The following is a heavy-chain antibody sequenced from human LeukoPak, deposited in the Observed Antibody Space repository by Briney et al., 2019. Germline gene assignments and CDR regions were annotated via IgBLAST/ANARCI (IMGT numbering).Heavy chain of an antibody. CDR3: ARDPITSQTNDMGDWFDP. J-gene: IGHJ5*02. CDR2: IYYSGST. CDR1: NGSISSSSFY. Sequence: SETLSLTCTVSNGSISSSSFYWGWIRQPPGKGLEWIGAIYYSGSTYFNPSLKSRVTISVDTSKNQFSVKLSSVTAADTAVYYCARDPITSQTNDMGDWFDPWGQGTLVTVSS. D-gene: IGHD1-14*01. V-gene: IGHV4-39*07.